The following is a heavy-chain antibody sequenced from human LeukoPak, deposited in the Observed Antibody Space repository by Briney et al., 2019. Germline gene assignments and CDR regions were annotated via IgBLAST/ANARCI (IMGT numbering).Heavy chain of an antibody. J-gene: IGHJ4*02. CDR1: GGSINNYY. Sequence: SETLSLTCTVSGGSINNYYWSWIRQPAGKGLEWIGLIYSSGSTSYNPSLKSRVTMSVDTSRKQFSLRLSSVTAADTAVYYCATGSSRDGYNSFDYWGQGTLVTVSS. CDR3: ATGSSRDGYNSFDY. V-gene: IGHV4-4*07. CDR2: IYSSGST. D-gene: IGHD5-24*01.